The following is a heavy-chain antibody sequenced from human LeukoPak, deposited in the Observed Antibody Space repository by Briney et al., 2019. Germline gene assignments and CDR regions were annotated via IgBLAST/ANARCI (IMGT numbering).Heavy chain of an antibody. V-gene: IGHV4-59*12. CDR1: GGSISNNY. J-gene: IGHJ4*02. CDR3: ARKENVYYYFDY. Sequence: PSETLSLTCTVSGGSISNNYWSWFRQPPGKGLEWIRYIYHSGTTYYNPSLQSRVTMSVDTSKNQFSLKLSSVTAVDTAVYYCARKENVYYYFDYWGQGTLVTVSS. D-gene: IGHD3-10*01. CDR2: IYHSGTT.